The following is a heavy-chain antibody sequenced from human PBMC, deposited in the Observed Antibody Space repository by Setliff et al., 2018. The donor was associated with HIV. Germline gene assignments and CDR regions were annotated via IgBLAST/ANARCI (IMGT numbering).Heavy chain of an antibody. CDR3: ARDPGYKSSWYGAFDI. D-gene: IGHD6-13*01. Sequence: GASVKVSCKTSGYTFTAYYIYWVRQAPGHGLELMGRIHPNTGSTNYLQKFQGRVSITRDTSMSTVYMTLTGLTSDDTAVYYCARDPGYKSSWYGAFDIWGQGTMVTVSS. J-gene: IGHJ3*02. CDR2: IHPNTGST. V-gene: IGHV1-2*06. CDR1: GYTFTAYY.